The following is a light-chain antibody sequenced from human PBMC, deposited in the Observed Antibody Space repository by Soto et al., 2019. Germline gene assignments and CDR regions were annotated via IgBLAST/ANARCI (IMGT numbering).Light chain of an antibody. J-gene: IGKJ1*01. CDR2: AAS. CDR1: QDITNF. CDR3: QQYDLFPWT. V-gene: IGKV1-33*01. Sequence: DIQMTQSPSSLSASVGDRVTITCHASQDITNFLNWYQQKSGKAPKLLIYAASNLETGVPSRFSGGGSGTDFTFTISSLQPEDIATYYCQQYDLFPWTFGQGTKVEIK.